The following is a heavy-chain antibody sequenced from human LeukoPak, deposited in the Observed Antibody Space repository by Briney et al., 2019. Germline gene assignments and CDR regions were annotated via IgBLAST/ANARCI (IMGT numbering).Heavy chain of an antibody. J-gene: IGHJ5*02. CDR3: ARQTVYGSGSGNNWFDP. V-gene: IGHV3-11*04. CDR1: GFTFSDNY. Sequence: GGSLRLSCAASGFTFSDNYMTWVRQAPGRGLEWLSYISGNGRDIQYADSVKGRFTISRDNAKKSLYLQMNGLRAEDTAVYYCARQTVYGSGSGNNWFDPWGQGTLVTVSS. D-gene: IGHD3-10*01. CDR2: ISGNGRDI.